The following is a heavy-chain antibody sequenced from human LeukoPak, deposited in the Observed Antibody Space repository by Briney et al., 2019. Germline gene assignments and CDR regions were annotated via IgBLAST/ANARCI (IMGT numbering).Heavy chain of an antibody. Sequence: GASVKVSCKVSGYTLTELSMHWMRQAPGKGLEWMGSFDPEDGEAIYAQKFQDRVTMTEDTSTDTAYMELSSLRSEDTAVYYCATSSGYYQHDYWGQGTLVTVSS. V-gene: IGHV1-24*01. CDR1: GYTLTELS. J-gene: IGHJ4*02. D-gene: IGHD3-22*01. CDR3: ATSSGYYQHDY. CDR2: FDPEDGEA.